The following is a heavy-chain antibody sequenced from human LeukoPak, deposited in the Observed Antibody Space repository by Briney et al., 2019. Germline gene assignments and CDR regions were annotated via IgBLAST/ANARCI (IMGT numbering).Heavy chain of an antibody. CDR1: GFTFSSYS. J-gene: IGHJ6*03. D-gene: IGHD3-3*01. Sequence: PGGSLRLSCVVSGFTFSSYSMNWVRQAPGKGLEWVSSISSSSSYIYYADSVKGRFTISRDNAKNSLYLQMNSLRAEDTAVYYCARDSILEWLLPQYYYYYMDVWGKGTTVTVSS. CDR3: ARDSILEWLLPQYYYYYMDV. V-gene: IGHV3-21*01. CDR2: ISSSSSYI.